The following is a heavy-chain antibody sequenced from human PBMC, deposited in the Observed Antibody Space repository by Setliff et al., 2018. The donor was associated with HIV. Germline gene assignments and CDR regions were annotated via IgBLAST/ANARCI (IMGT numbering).Heavy chain of an antibody. CDR2: IYYSGST. V-gene: IGHV4-39*07. Sequence: SETLSLTCTVSGGSISSGSYYWSWIRQPPGKGLEWIGSIYYSGSTYYNPSLKSRVTISVDKSKNQFSLKLSSVTAADTAVYYCARAGSSGDHYYYYYMDVWGKGTTVTVSS. CDR3: ARAGSSGDHYYYYYMDV. J-gene: IGHJ6*03. CDR1: GGSISSGSYY. D-gene: IGHD6-25*01.